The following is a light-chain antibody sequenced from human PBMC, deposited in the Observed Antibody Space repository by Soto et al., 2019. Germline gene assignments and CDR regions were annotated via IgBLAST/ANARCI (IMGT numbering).Light chain of an antibody. CDR1: SSNIGSNS. Sequence: QPVLTQPPSASGTPGQRVTISCSGSSSNIGSNSVNWYQQLPGTAPKLLMYSNDERAAGVPDRFSGSKSGTSASLAISGLQSDDEADYCCAAWDDSLGGFGVFGGGTKLTVL. CDR3: AAWDDSLGGFGV. J-gene: IGLJ3*02. V-gene: IGLV1-44*01. CDR2: SND.